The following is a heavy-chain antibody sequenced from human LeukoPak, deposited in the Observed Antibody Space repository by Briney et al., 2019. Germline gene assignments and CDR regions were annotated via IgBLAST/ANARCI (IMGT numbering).Heavy chain of an antibody. CDR1: GFIIISYR. CDR2: IKQDGSEK. V-gene: IGHV3-7*01. CDR3: AKEPGHYDFWSGYWDY. D-gene: IGHD3-3*01. J-gene: IGHJ4*02. Sequence: PGGSLRLSCAASGFIIISYRMSWVRQAPGKGLEWVANIKQDGSEKYYVDSVKGRFTISRDNAKNSLYLQMSSLRAEDTAVYYCAKEPGHYDFWSGYWDYWGQGTLVTVSS.